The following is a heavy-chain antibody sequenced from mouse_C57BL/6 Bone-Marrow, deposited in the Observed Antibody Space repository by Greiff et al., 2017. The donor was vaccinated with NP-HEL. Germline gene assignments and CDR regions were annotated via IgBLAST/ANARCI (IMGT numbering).Heavy chain of an antibody. CDR3: ARSMGITTVVADYAMDY. CDR1: GFTFTDYY. J-gene: IGHJ4*01. D-gene: IGHD1-1*01. Sequence: VQLKESGPVLVKPGPSVKISCKASGFTFTDYYMHWVKQSHGKSLEWIGLVYPYNGGTSYNQKFKGKATLTVDTSSSTAYMELNSLTSEDSAVYYCARSMGITTVVADYAMDYWGQGTSVTVSS. V-gene: IGHV1-36*01. CDR2: VYPYNGGT.